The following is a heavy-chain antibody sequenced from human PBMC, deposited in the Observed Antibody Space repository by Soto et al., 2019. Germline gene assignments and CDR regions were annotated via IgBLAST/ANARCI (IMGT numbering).Heavy chain of an antibody. CDR1: GFTFSSYA. Sequence: EVQLLESGGGLVQPGGSLRLSCAASGFTFSSYAMSWVRQAPGKGLEWVSAISGSGGSTYYADSVKGRFTISRDNSKNTLYLQMNSLRAEDTAVYYCAKDTFNGWSYVTVPYFDYWGQGTLVTVSS. V-gene: IGHV3-23*01. J-gene: IGHJ4*02. D-gene: IGHD3-10*02. CDR2: ISGSGGST. CDR3: AKDTFNGWSYVTVPYFDY.